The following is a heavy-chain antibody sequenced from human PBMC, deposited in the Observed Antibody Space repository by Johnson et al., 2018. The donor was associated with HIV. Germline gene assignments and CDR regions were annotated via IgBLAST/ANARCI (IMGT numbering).Heavy chain of an antibody. Sequence: VQLLESVGGLVQPGRSLRLSCAASGFTFDDYAMLWVRQAPGKGLEWVSGISWNSGSIGYADSVKGRFTISRDNAKNSLYLQINSLRADDTALYFCARDGRGEQLVDQGDAFDIWGQGTMVTVSS. D-gene: IGHD6-6*01. CDR2: ISWNSGSI. V-gene: IGHV3-9*01. CDR1: GFTFDDYA. J-gene: IGHJ3*02. CDR3: ARDGRGEQLVDQGDAFDI.